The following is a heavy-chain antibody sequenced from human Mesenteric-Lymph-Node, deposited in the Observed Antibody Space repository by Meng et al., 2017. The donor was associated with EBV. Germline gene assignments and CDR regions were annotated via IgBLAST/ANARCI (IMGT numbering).Heavy chain of an antibody. CDR3: ARVGPLNSNWFDP. D-gene: IGHD1-1*01. V-gene: IGHV1-8*02. CDR2: LNPNSGNT. CDR1: GGTFSSYG. Sequence: HVQLVRSGSEVKKPGSSVKVACKASGGTFSSYGSSWVRQAPGQGLEWMGWLNPNSGNTGYAQKFQGRVTMTRNTSISTAYMELSSLRSEDTAVYYCARVGPLNSNWFDPWGQGTLVTVSS. J-gene: IGHJ5*02.